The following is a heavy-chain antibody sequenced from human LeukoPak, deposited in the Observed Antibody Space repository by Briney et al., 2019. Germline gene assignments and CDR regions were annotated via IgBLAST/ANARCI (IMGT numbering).Heavy chain of an antibody. J-gene: IGHJ4*02. V-gene: IGHV4-59*01. CDR1: GGSISSYY. Sequence: SETLSLTCTVSGGSISSYYWSWLRQPPGKGLEWVGYIYYSGSTNYNPSLKSRVTISVDTSKNQFSLKLSSVTAADTAVYYCARDRSYGGYFDYWGQGTLVTVSS. CDR3: ARDRSYGGYFDY. CDR2: IYYSGST. D-gene: IGHD4-23*01.